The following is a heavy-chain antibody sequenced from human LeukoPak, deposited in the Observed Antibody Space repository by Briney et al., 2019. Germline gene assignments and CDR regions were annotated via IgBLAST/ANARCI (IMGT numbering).Heavy chain of an antibody. J-gene: IGHJ3*02. D-gene: IGHD3-10*01. CDR1: VYTFTDYY. CDR2: INPDSGGT. Sequence: ASVKVSCKASVYTFTDYYMHSVRQAPGQGLEWMGWINPDSGGTNWAQTFEGRVTMTRDTSTSAAYMELSTLRSDDTAMYYCARELHNYYGSGSGAFDIWGQGTMVTVSS. V-gene: IGHV1-2*02. CDR3: ARELHNYYGSGSGAFDI.